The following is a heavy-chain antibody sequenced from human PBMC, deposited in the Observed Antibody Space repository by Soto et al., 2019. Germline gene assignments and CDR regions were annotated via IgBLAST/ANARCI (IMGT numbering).Heavy chain of an antibody. CDR1: GYTFNTYG. V-gene: IGHV1-18*01. Sequence: ASVKVSCKAPGYTFNTYGVSWVRQAPGQGLEWMGWISAYNGNTNYAQKLQGRVTMTTDTSTSTAYMELRSLRSDDTAVYYCARDLGYCSAGSCYWAEYFQHWGQGTLVTVSS. CDR2: ISAYNGNT. CDR3: ARDLGYCSAGSCYWAEYFQH. D-gene: IGHD2-15*01. J-gene: IGHJ1*01.